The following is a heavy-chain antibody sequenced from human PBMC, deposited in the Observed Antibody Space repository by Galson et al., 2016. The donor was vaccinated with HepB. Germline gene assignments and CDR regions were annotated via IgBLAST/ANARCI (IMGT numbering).Heavy chain of an antibody. CDR1: GFTFSRCA. J-gene: IGHJ4*02. D-gene: IGHD2-15*01. Sequence: SLRLSCAASGFTFSRCAMHWVRQAPGKGLEYVSAISSYGGNTFYADSVKGRFTISRDNSENTLYLQMSSLRAEDTAVYYCVKVCSAGSCLDYWGQGTLVTVSS. V-gene: IGHV3-64D*06. CDR3: VKVCSAGSCLDY. CDR2: ISSYGGNT.